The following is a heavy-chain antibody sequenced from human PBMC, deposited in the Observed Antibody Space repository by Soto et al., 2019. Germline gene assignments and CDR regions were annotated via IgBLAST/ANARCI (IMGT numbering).Heavy chain of an antibody. CDR1: GFTFSSDG. Sequence: GGSLRLSCATSGFTFSSDGLPWVRQAPGKGLEWVAVISYDGSNKYYADSVKGRFTISRDNSKNTLYLQMNSLRAEDTAVYYCAKEGLDETGTGPWGQGTLVTVSS. CDR2: ISYDGSNK. J-gene: IGHJ5*02. D-gene: IGHD3-9*01. V-gene: IGHV3-30*18. CDR3: AKEGLDETGTGP.